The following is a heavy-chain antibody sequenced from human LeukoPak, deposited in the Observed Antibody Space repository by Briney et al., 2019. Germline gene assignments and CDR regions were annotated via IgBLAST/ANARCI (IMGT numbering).Heavy chain of an antibody. V-gene: IGHV1-8*01. CDR2: MNPNSGNT. CDR3: ARDYRGIAAAGKGSYYYYYYMDV. D-gene: IGHD6-13*01. CDR1: GYIFTSYD. J-gene: IGHJ6*03. Sequence: ASVKVSCKSSGYIFTSYDFNWVRQATGQELEGMGWMNPNSGNTGYVQKFQGRVTMTRNTSISTAYMELSSLRSEDTAVYYCARDYRGIAAAGKGSYYYYYYMDVWGKGTTVTVSS.